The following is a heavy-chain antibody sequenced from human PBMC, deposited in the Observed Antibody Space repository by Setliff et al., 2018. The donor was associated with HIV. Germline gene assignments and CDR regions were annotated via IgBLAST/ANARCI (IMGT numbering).Heavy chain of an antibody. D-gene: IGHD2-15*01. J-gene: IGHJ4*02. V-gene: IGHV3-23*01. CDR3: SRWTGRTGGY. Sequence: GGSLRLSCAASGFSFGNYGMHWVRQAPGKGLEWVSSISSSGGTTYFADTVKGRFTISRDNSKNTLYLQMSSLRVEDTAVYYCSRWTGRTGGYWGRGTLVTVSS. CDR1: GFSFGNYG. CDR2: ISSSGGTT.